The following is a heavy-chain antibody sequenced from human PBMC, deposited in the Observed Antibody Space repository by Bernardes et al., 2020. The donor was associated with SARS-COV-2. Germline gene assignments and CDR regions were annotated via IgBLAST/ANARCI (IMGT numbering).Heavy chain of an antibody. Sequence: GGSLRLSCAASGFTVSSNYMSWVRQAPGKGLEWVSVIYSGGSTYYADSVKGRFTISRDNSKNTLYLQMNSLRAEDTAVYYCARGGMATISDYFDYWGQGTLVTVSS. J-gene: IGHJ4*02. D-gene: IGHD5-12*01. CDR2: IYSGGST. CDR1: GFTVSSNY. V-gene: IGHV3-66*02. CDR3: ARGGMATISDYFDY.